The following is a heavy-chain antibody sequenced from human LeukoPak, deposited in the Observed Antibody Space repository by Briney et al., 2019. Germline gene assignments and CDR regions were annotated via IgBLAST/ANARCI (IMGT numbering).Heavy chain of an antibody. V-gene: IGHV3-48*04. CDR2: ISDSSSLI. D-gene: IGHD1-26*01. CDR3: ARGSEIVGASTGYWYFDL. Sequence: PGGSLRLSCTASGFTFSTYGMIWVRQAPGTGLKWISYISDSSSLINYEDSVKGRFTISRDNAKNSLYLQMNSLRAEDTAVYYCARGSEIVGASTGYWYFDLWGRGTLVTVSS. J-gene: IGHJ2*01. CDR1: GFTFSTYG.